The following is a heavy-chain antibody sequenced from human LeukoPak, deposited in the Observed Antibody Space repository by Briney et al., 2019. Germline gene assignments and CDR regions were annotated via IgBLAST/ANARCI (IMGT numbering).Heavy chain of an antibody. V-gene: IGHV4-34*01. CDR1: GGSFSGYY. Sequence: SETLSLTCAVYGGSFSGYYWSWIRQPPGKGLEWIGEINHSGSTNYNPSLKSRITISLDTSKNQFSLKLSSVTAADTAVYYCARERGYGSFDIWGQGTLVTVSS. CDR2: INHSGST. J-gene: IGHJ3*02. D-gene: IGHD3-3*01. CDR3: ARERGYGSFDI.